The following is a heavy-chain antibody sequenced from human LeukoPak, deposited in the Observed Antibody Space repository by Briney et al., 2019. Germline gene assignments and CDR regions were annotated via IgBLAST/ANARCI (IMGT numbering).Heavy chain of an antibody. CDR2: ISSGGTYI. Sequence: GGSLRLSCRASGFTLSTYSVNWVRQAPGKGLEWVSSISSGGTYIYYADSVKGRFTISRDNAKNSLYLQMNSLRAEDTAVYYCAGGYCSGDSCYPDYWGQGTLVTVSS. CDR3: AGGYCSGDSCYPDY. D-gene: IGHD2-15*01. J-gene: IGHJ4*02. CDR1: GFTLSTYS. V-gene: IGHV3-21*06.